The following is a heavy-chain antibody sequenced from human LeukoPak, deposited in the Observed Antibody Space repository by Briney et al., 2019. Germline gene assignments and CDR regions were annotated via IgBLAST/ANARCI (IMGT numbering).Heavy chain of an antibody. J-gene: IGHJ4*02. CDR3: AKTRPDFSYYFDY. V-gene: IGHV3-23*01. CDR2: IRGSGSDT. Sequence: SGGSLRLSCAASGFTFSSYAMSWVRQAPGKGLEWVSTIRGSGSDTYYADSVKGRFTISRDNSKNMLYLQLNSLRAEDAAVYYCAKTRPDFSYYFDYWGQGTLVTVSS. CDR1: GFTFSSYA. D-gene: IGHD3/OR15-3a*01.